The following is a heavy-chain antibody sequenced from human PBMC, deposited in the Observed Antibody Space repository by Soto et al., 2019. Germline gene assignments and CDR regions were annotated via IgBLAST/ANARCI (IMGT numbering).Heavy chain of an antibody. CDR2: LSDSGGST. CDR3: ANTRNIVVVVAPGT. Sequence: GGSLRLSCAVSGFSFGTYTVNWVRQAPGMGLEWVSGLSDSGGSTYYADSVKGRFTISRDNSKNTLYLQMNSLRAEDTAVYYCANTRNIVVVVAPGTWGQGTLVTVSS. J-gene: IGHJ5*02. V-gene: IGHV3-23*01. D-gene: IGHD2-15*01. CDR1: GFSFGTYT.